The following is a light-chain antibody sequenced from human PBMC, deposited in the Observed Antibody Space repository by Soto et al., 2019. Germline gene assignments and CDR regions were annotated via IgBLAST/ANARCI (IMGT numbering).Light chain of an antibody. V-gene: IGLV2-14*01. CDR2: DVN. CDR1: SSDVGGYNY. CDR3: SSYTSSIS. J-gene: IGLJ2*01. Sequence: QSALTQPASVSGSPGQSITSSCTGTSSDVGGYNYVSWYQQHPGKAPKLMIYDVNTRPSGVSNRFSGSKSGNTASLTISGLQAEDEADYYCSSYTSSISFGGGTKVTVL.